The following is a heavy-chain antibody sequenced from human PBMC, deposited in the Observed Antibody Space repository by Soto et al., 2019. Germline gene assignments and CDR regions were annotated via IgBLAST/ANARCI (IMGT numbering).Heavy chain of an antibody. Sequence: EVQLVESGGGLVQPGGSLRLSCAASGFTVSSNYRSWVRQAPGKGLEWVSVIYSGGSTYYADSVKGRFTISRDNSKTTLYLQMNRLRAEDTAVYYCARYCSGGSCYDSWGQGTVVTVSS. D-gene: IGHD2-15*01. J-gene: IGHJ5*01. V-gene: IGHV3-66*01. CDR3: ARYCSGGSCYDS. CDR1: GFTVSSNY. CDR2: IYSGGST.